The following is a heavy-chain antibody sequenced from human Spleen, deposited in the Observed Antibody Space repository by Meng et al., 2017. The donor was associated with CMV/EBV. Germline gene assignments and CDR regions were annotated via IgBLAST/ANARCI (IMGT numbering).Heavy chain of an antibody. CDR1: GFSINTYT. J-gene: IGHJ4*02. Sequence: CVASGFSINTYTMNGVRLAPGKGLEWVASISNTGSSINYADSVKGRFTISRDNAKNSLSLQMHSLGAEDTALYFCARDYYGDYFFDYWGQGTLVTVSS. CDR3: ARDYYGDYFFDY. D-gene: IGHD4-17*01. V-gene: IGHV3-21*01. CDR2: ISNTGSSI.